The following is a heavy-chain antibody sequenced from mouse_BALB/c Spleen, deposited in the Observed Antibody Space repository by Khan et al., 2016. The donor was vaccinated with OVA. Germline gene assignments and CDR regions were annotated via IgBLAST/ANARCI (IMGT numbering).Heavy chain of an antibody. J-gene: IGHJ3*01. V-gene: IGHV1-77*01. CDR3: ARGGWDVFAY. CDR2: IYPGSDGT. Sequence: QVRLQQSGPELVKPGASVKMSCKASGYIFTDYVMNWVKQRTGQGLEWIGQIYPGSDGTYYNEKFKDKATLTADRSSSTAYMQLNSLTYEDSAVYFCARGGWDVFAYWGQGTLVTVSA. CDR1: GYIFTDYV. D-gene: IGHD4-1*01.